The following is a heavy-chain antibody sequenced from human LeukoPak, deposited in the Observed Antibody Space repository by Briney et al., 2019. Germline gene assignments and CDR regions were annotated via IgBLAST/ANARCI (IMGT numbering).Heavy chain of an antibody. D-gene: IGHD2-2*01. CDR3: ARVICGGCSSTSCYDY. CDR1: GGTFSSYA. CDR2: IIPIFGTA. Sequence: SVKVSCKASGGTFSSYAISWVRQAPGQGLEWMGRIIPIFGTANYAQKFQGRVTITADESTSTAYMELSSLRSEDTAVYYCARVICGGCSSTSCYDYWGQGTLVTVSS. J-gene: IGHJ4*02. V-gene: IGHV1-69*13.